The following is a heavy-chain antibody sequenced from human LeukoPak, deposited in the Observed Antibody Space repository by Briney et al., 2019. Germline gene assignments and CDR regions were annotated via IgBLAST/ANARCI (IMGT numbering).Heavy chain of an antibody. CDR2: INPSGGST. V-gene: IGHV1-46*01. Sequence: ASVKVSCKASGYTFTSYYMHWVRQAPGQGLEWMGIINPSGGSTSYAQKFQGRVTMTRDTSTSTVYMELSSLRSEDTAVYYCARPISNYYYDSSGYDGRGDAFDIWGQGTMVTVSS. CDR3: ARPISNYYYDSSGYDGRGDAFDI. J-gene: IGHJ3*02. CDR1: GYTFTSYY. D-gene: IGHD3-22*01.